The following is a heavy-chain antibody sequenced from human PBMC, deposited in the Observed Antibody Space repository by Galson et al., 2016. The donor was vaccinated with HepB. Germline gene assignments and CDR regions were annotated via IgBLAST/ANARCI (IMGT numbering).Heavy chain of an antibody. V-gene: IGHV1-18*01. J-gene: IGHJ4*02. Sequence: SVKVSCKASGYSFTSHSISWVRQAPGQGLEWMGYITTYSGDTYYAPNLQGRVTMTTDTSTRTAYMELGSLRSDDKAVYYCARDPDNYCSGSDYWGQGTLVTVSS. D-gene: IGHD3-10*01. CDR2: ITTYSGDT. CDR3: ARDPDNYCSGSDY. CDR1: GYSFTSHS.